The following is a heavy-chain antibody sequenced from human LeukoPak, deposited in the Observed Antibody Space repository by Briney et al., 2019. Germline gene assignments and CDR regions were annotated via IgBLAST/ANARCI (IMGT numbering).Heavy chain of an antibody. V-gene: IGHV3-74*01. Sequence: GGSLRLSCAASGFTFSSYWMHWVRQAPGKGPVWVSRINNDGSGTTYADSVKGRYTISRDDAKNTLYLQMNSLRAEDTAVYYCVRGGESTWSWGQGTLVTVSS. CDR1: GFTFSSYW. CDR3: VRGGESTWS. J-gene: IGHJ5*02. D-gene: IGHD2-15*01. CDR2: INNDGSGT.